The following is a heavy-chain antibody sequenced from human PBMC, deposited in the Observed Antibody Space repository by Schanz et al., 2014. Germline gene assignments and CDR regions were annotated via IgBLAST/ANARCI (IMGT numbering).Heavy chain of an antibody. CDR1: GFTVSINY. Sequence: QVQLVESGGGVVQPGGSLRLSCAASGFTVSINYMSWVRQAPGKGLEWVAFIGHDGSDKFYADSVKGRFTISRDNSKNKMSLEMESLRADDTALYHCAKDPGFAVRGFQMDVWGQGTMVAVSS. J-gene: IGHJ6*02. V-gene: IGHV3-30*02. CDR2: IGHDGSDK. D-gene: IGHD3-10*01. CDR3: AKDPGFAVRGFQMDV.